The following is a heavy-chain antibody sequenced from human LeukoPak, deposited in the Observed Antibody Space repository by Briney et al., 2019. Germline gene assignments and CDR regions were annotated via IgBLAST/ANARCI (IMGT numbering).Heavy chain of an antibody. CDR2: MSYDESSK. D-gene: IGHD5-18*01. CDR3: ARARSSYGYGDAFDI. CDR1: GFTFSTYA. J-gene: IGHJ3*02. Sequence: GRSLRLSCAASGFTFSTYAMHWVRQAPGKGLEWVAVMSYDESSKYYADSVKGRFTISRDNSKNTLYLQMNSLRAEDTAVYYCARARSSYGYGDAFDIWGQGTMVTVSS. V-gene: IGHV3-30*04.